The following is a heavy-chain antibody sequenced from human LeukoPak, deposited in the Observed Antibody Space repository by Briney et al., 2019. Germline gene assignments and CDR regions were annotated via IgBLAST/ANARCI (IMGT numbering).Heavy chain of an antibody. CDR2: MSSSGTT. Sequence: SETLSLTCTVPGGSISHYHCSWIRQPPGKGLEFIGYMSSSGTTNYNPSPKSRVTISGDTSKNQFSLKLSSLTAADTAVYYCAGLSDYYGSRTTAYYFDTWGQGTLVPVSS. D-gene: IGHD3-10*01. V-gene: IGHV4-59*08. J-gene: IGHJ4*02. CDR1: GGSISHYH. CDR3: AGLSDYYGSRTTAYYFDT.